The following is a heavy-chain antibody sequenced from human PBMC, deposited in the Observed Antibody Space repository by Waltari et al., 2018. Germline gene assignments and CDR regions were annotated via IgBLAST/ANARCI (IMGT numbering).Heavy chain of an antibody. Sequence: EVQLVESGGGLVQTGGSLRLPCAASGFTFSSYWMHWVRQAPGKGLVWVARINRDGSSTSYADSVKGRFTISRDNAKNTLYLQMNSLRAEDTAVYYCVRSKDGYNLVADYWGQGSLVTVSS. D-gene: IGHD5-12*01. V-gene: IGHV3-74*01. CDR2: INRDGSST. CDR3: VRSKDGYNLVADY. J-gene: IGHJ4*02. CDR1: GFTFSSYW.